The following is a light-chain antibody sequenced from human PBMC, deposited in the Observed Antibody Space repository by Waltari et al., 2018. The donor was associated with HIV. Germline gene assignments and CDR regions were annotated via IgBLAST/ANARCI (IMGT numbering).Light chain of an antibody. CDR2: DNN. V-gene: IGLV1-51*01. CDR1: SSNIGYNY. Sequence: QSVLTQPPSVSATPGQKVTISCSGSSSNIGYNYVFWYQQLPGTAPKLLIYDNNKRPSGIPDRFSGSKSGTSATLGITGLQTGDEADYSCATWDSGLSAVVFGGGTKLTVL. CDR3: ATWDSGLSAVV. J-gene: IGLJ2*01.